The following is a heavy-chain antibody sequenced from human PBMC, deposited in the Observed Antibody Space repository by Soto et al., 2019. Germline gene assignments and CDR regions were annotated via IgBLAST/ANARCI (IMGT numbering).Heavy chain of an antibody. D-gene: IGHD3-10*01. CDR3: ARDLSFTIVRGASVQYYYGMDV. CDR2: TYYSGST. Sequence: QVQLQESGPGLVKPSETLSLTCTVSGGSISSYYWSWIRQPPGKGLECIGYTYYSGSTNYNPYLRSRVTISVDTSKNRFSLKLSSVTAADTAVYYCARDLSFTIVRGASVQYYYGMDVWGQGTTVTVSS. CDR1: GGSISSYY. J-gene: IGHJ6*02. V-gene: IGHV4-59*01.